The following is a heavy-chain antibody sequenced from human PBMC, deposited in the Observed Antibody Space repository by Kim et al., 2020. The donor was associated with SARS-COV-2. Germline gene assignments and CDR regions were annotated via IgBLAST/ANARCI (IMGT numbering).Heavy chain of an antibody. Sequence: GGSLRLSCAASGFTFSSYSMNWVRQAPGKGLEWVSYISSSSYIYYADSVKGRFTITRDNAKNSLYLKMNSLRAQDTAVYYCARDWEDYGGNSGYYYYGMDVWGQGTTVTVSS. CDR3: ARDWEDYGGNSGYYYYGMDV. CDR1: GFTFSSYS. D-gene: IGHD4-17*01. V-gene: IGHV3-21*01. J-gene: IGHJ6*02. CDR2: ISSSSYI.